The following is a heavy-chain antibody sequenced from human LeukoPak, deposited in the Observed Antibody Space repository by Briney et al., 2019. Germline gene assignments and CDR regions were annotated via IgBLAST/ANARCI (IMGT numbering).Heavy chain of an antibody. V-gene: IGHV3-13*01. CDR1: GFTLSTHD. Sequence: GGSLRLSCAASGFTLSTHDVHWVRQVPGKGLEWISAINVAGNTYYSDSVKGRFSVSRDNAKNSVHLQMTSLRAGDTAVYHCAREPDVYGSWYFDLWGRGTQVTVSS. J-gene: IGHJ2*01. CDR3: AREPDVYGSWYFDL. D-gene: IGHD2-8*01. CDR2: INVAGNT.